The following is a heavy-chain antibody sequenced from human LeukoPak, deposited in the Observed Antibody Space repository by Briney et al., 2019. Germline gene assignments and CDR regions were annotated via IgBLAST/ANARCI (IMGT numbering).Heavy chain of an antibody. D-gene: IGHD4-17*01. CDR1: GFTFSTYA. J-gene: IGHJ5*02. Sequence: TGGSLRLSCAASGFTFSTYAMNWVRQAPGKGLEWGSSISSSSSYIYYADSVKGRFTISRDNAKNSLYLQMNSLRAEDTAVYYCARNFMTTVTTQNWFDPWGQGTLVTVSS. V-gene: IGHV3-21*01. CDR2: ISSSSSYI. CDR3: ARNFMTTVTTQNWFDP.